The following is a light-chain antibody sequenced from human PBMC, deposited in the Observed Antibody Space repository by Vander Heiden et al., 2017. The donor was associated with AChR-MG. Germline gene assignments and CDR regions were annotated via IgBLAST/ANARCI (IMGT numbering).Light chain of an antibody. CDR3: QQYGSSPGT. Sequence: DIVLTQSPGTLSSSAGERATLTCRASQRVSSCYLAWYQQKPGQAPRLLIYGASSRATGIPDRFSGSGSGTDFTLTISRLEPEDFAVYYCQQYGSSPGTVGQGTKLEIK. CDR1: QRVSSCY. CDR2: GAS. V-gene: IGKV3-20*01. J-gene: IGKJ2*01.